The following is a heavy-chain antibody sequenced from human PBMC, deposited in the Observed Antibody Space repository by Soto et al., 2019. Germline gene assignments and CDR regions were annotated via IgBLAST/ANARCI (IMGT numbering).Heavy chain of an antibody. CDR2: IYYSGST. Sequence: SETLSLTSTVSGGSISSSSYYWGWIRQPPGKGLEWIGSIYYSGSTNYNPSLKSRVTISVDTSKNQFSLKLSSVTAADTAVYYCARGGAAAGQYYYYYYGMDVWGQGTTVTVSS. CDR3: ARGGAAAGQYYYYYYGMDV. V-gene: IGHV4-39*07. CDR1: GGSISSSSYY. J-gene: IGHJ6*02. D-gene: IGHD6-13*01.